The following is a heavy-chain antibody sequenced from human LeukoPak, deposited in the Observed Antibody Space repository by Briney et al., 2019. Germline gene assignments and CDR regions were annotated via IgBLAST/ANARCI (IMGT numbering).Heavy chain of an antibody. CDR1: GGSISSYY. V-gene: IGHV4-59*01. Sequence: PSETLSLTCTVSGGSISSYYWSWIRQPPGKGLEWIGYIYYSGSTNYNPSLKSRVTISVDTSKNQFSLKLSSVTAADTAVYYCARRSYRYHFDYWGQGTLVTVSS. D-gene: IGHD3-16*02. CDR2: IYYSGST. CDR3: ARRSYRYHFDY. J-gene: IGHJ4*02.